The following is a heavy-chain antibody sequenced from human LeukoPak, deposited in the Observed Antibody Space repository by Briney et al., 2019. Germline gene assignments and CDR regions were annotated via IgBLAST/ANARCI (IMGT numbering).Heavy chain of an antibody. CDR1: GFTFNSYW. V-gene: IGHV3-23*01. D-gene: IGHD3-10*01. CDR3: AKDYGSGEIIDY. CDR2: ISGSGGST. Sequence: PGGSLRLSCAASGFTFNSYWMSWVRHVPGKGLEWVSAISGSGGSTYYADSVKGRFTISRDNSKNTLYLQMNSLRAEDTAVYYCAKDYGSGEIIDYWGQGTLVTVSS. J-gene: IGHJ4*02.